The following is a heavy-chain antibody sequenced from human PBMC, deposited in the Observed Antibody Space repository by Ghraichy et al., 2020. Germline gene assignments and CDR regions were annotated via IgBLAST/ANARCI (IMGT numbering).Heavy chain of an antibody. J-gene: IGHJ6*02. CDR1: GFTGSGNF. CDR2: IQKDGRT. V-gene: IGHV3-66*01. CDR3: AGIRRPDYYYGMDV. D-gene: IGHD1-14*01. Sequence: GGSLRLSCTASGFTGSGNFMSWVRLAPGRGLEWVSFIQKDGRTYYAQSVRGRFAISRDNSKNMLFLQMNSLRGDDTAVYYCAGIRRPDYYYGMDVWGQGTTVTVSS.